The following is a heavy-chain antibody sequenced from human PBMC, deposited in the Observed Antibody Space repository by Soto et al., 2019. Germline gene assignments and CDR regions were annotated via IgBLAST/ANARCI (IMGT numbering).Heavy chain of an antibody. V-gene: IGHV3-33*06. CDR1: GFTFSDYG. Sequence: QVQLVESGGGVVQPGRSLRLSCAASGFTFSDYGMHWVRQAPGKGLEWVAVLWYAGSNRYYADSVNGQFTISRDNSKSTVYLQMNSLRAEDTAVYSCAKDLNYWASVIYPHGMDVWGQGPTVIVSS. CDR3: AKDLNYWASVIYPHGMDV. D-gene: IGHD3-22*01. CDR2: LWYAGSNR. J-gene: IGHJ6*02.